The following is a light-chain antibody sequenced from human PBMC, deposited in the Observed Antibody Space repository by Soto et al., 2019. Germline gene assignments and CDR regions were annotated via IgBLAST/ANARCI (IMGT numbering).Light chain of an antibody. CDR2: KAS. J-gene: IGKJ1*01. CDR1: QTISSW. Sequence: DIQMTQSPSTLSGSVGDRVTITCRARQTISSWLAWYQQKPGKAPKLLIYKASTLKSGVPSRFSGSGSGTEFPLTISSLQHDDFATYYCQHYNSYSEAFGQGTKVELK. CDR3: QHYNSYSEA. V-gene: IGKV1-5*03.